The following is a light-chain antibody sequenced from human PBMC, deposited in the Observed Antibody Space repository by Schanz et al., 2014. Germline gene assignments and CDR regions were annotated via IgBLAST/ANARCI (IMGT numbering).Light chain of an antibody. V-gene: IGKV3-15*01. CDR2: GVS. Sequence: EIVMTQSPATLSLSPGERATLSCRASQSIGTKVAWYQQRPGQAPRFLMYGVSTRATGIPSRFSGSGSGTEFTLTISSLQSEDFAVYYCQQYGSSPRTFGQGTKVEIK. CDR3: QQYGSSPRT. J-gene: IGKJ1*01. CDR1: QSIGTK.